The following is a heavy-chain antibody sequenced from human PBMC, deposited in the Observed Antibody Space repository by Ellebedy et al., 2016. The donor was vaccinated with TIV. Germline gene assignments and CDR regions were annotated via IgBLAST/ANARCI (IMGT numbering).Heavy chain of an antibody. Sequence: GESLKISXAASGFTFSSYAMSWVRQAPGKGLEWVSCISVSGGRTYYADSVKGRFTISRDNSKSTLYLQMNSLRADDTAVYYCAKGGPENANYYYYYSLDVWGQGTTVTVSS. CDR3: AKGGPENANYYYYYSLDV. V-gene: IGHV3-23*01. J-gene: IGHJ6*02. CDR2: ISVSGGRT. D-gene: IGHD2-8*01. CDR1: GFTFSSYA.